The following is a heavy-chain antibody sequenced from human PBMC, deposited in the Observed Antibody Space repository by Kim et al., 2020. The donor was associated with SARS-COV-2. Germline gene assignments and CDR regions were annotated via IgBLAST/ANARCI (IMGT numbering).Heavy chain of an antibody. J-gene: IGHJ4*02. D-gene: IGHD2-15*01. CDR2: GNGNA. V-gene: IGHV1-3*01. CDR3: LGGYYFDY. Sequence: GNGNAIYSQNFQGRVTFTRDTSASTGYMELSSLRSEDSAVYYCLGGYYFDYWGQGTLVTVS.